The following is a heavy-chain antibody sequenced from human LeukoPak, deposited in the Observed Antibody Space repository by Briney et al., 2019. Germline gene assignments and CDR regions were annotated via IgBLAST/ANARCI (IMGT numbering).Heavy chain of an antibody. J-gene: IGHJ4*02. CDR1: GGSISSGGYY. Sequence: SETLSLTCTVSGGSISSGGYYWSWIRQHPGKGLEWIGYIYYSGSTYYNPSLKSRVTISVDTSKNQFSLKLSSVTAADTAVYYCARSTVTSLDYWGQGTLVTVSA. D-gene: IGHD4-17*01. CDR3: ARSTVTSLDY. CDR2: IYYSGST. V-gene: IGHV4-31*03.